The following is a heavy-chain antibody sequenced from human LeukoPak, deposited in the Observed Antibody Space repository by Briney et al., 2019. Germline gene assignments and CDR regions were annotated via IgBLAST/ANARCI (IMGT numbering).Heavy chain of an antibody. CDR1: GFTFSNYG. CDR2: ISSSSSYI. CDR3: ARADWDTAMIDY. V-gene: IGHV3-21*01. J-gene: IGHJ4*02. Sequence: GGSLRLSCAASGFTFSNYGLSWVRQAPGKGLEWVSSISSSSSYIHYADSVKGRFTISRDNAKNSLYLQMNSLRAEDTAVYYCARADWDTAMIDYWGQGTLVTVSS. D-gene: IGHD5-18*01.